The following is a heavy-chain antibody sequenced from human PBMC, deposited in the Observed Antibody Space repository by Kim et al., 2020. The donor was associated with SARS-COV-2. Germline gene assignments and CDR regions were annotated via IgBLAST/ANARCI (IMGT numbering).Heavy chain of an antibody. CDR2: IYYSGST. J-gene: IGHJ3*02. V-gene: IGHV4-39*01. CDR3: ARIYYYGSGSYYYDAFDI. CDR1: GGSISSSSYY. Sequence: SETLSLTCTVSGGSISSSSYYWGWIRQPPGKGLEWIGSIYYSGSTYYNPSLKSRVTISVDTSKNQFSLKLSSVTAADTAVYYCARIYYYGSGSYYYDAFDIWGQGTMVTVSS. D-gene: IGHD3-10*01.